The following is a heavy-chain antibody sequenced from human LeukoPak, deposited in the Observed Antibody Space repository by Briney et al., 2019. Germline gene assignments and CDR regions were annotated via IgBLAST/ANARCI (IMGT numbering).Heavy chain of an antibody. CDR1: GASISSHY. V-gene: IGHV4-59*11. J-gene: IGHJ5*02. CDR3: ARNDDFWSGTQTNWFDP. D-gene: IGHD3-3*01. CDR2: FHIGGAT. Sequence: SETLSLTCAVSGASISSHYWSWIRQVPGQGLEWIGYFHIGGATDYNPSLKSRVTISVDTSKNQFSLKLSSVTAADTAVYYCARNDDFWSGTQTNWFDPWGQGTLVTVSS.